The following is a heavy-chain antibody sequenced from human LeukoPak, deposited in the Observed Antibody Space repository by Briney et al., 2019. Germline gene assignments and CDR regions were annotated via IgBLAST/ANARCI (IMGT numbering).Heavy chain of an antibody. V-gene: IGHV4-39*01. CDR1: GGSISSSSYY. J-gene: IGHJ6*02. D-gene: IGHD3-10*01. CDR3: ARPSTPDKLWFGEYHGMDV. CDR2: IYYSGST. Sequence: SETLSLTCTVSGGSISSSSYYWGWIRQPPGKGLEWIGSIYYSGSTYYNPSLKSRVTISVDTSKNQFSLKLSSVTAADTAVYYCARPSTPDKLWFGEYHGMDVWGQGTTVTVSS.